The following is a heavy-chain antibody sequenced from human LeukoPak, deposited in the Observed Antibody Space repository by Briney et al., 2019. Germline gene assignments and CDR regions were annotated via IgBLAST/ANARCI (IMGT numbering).Heavy chain of an antibody. V-gene: IGHV7-4-1*02. CDR3: AREILRFDI. CDR1: GYSFNSQG. Sequence: ASVKVSCKASGYSFNSQGMNWVRQAPGQGLEWMGWINTDSGNPTYAQGFTGRFVFSLDPSVSTAYLQISNLMPEDTAKYYCAREILRFDIWGQGTMFTVSS. CDR2: INTDSGNP. J-gene: IGHJ3*02.